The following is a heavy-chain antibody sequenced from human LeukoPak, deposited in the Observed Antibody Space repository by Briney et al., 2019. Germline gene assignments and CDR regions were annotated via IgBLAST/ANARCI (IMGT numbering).Heavy chain of an antibody. CDR2: IYYSGST. CDR1: GGSISSGDYY. J-gene: IGHJ4*02. CDR3: ARGADYGDYASDY. D-gene: IGHD4-17*01. V-gene: IGHV4-30-4*01. Sequence: SETLSLTCTVSGGSISSGDYYWSWIRQPPGKGLEWIGYIYYSGSTYYNPSLKSRATISVDTSKNQFSLKLSSVTAADTAVYYCARGADYGDYASDYWGQGTLVTVSS.